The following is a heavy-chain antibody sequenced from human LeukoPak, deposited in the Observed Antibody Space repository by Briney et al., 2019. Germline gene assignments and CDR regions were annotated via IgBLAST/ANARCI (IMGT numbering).Heavy chain of an antibody. V-gene: IGHV5-51*01. CDR3: ARLHYYGSGSYYGDY. Sequence: GGSLRLSCAASGFTVSSNYMSWVRQAPGKGLEWMGIIYPGDSDTRYSPSFQGQVTISVDKSISTAYLQWSSLKASDTAMYYCARLHYYGSGSYYGDYWGQGTLVTVSS. CDR1: GFTVSSNY. D-gene: IGHD3-10*01. J-gene: IGHJ4*02. CDR2: IYPGDSDT.